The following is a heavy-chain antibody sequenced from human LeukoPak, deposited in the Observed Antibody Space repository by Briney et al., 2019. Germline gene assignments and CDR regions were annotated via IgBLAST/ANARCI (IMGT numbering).Heavy chain of an antibody. CDR1: GFTFSSYG. J-gene: IGHJ5*02. V-gene: IGHV3-30*02. CDR3: ARGAGNWFDP. D-gene: IGHD3-10*01. Sequence: GGSLRLSCAASGFTFSSYGMHWVRQAPGKGLEWVAFIRYDGSNKYYADSVKGRFTISRDNSKNTLYLQMNSLRAEDTVVYYCARGAGNWFDPWGQGTLVTVSS. CDR2: IRYDGSNK.